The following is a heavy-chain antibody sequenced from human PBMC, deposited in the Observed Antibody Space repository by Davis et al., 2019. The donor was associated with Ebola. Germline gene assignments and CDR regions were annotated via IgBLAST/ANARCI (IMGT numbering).Heavy chain of an antibody. CDR3: ARRRSGWRSYGMDV. J-gene: IGHJ6*04. D-gene: IGHD6-19*01. Sequence: SETLSPTCTVSGGSISSSSYYWGWIRQPPGKGLEWIGSIYYSGSTYYNPSLKSRVTISVDTSKNQFSLKLSSVTAADTAVYYCARRRSGWRSYGMDVWGKGTTVTVSS. CDR1: GGSISSSSYY. V-gene: IGHV4-39*01. CDR2: IYYSGST.